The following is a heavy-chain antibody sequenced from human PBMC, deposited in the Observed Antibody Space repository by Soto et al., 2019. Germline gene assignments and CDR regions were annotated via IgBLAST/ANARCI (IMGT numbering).Heavy chain of an antibody. CDR3: ARVPDSSGYYYVPFDY. D-gene: IGHD3-22*01. J-gene: IGHJ4*02. CDR1: GYTFTSYA. CDR2: INAGNGNT. Sequence: ASVKVSCKASGYTFTSYAMHWVHQAPGQRLEWMGWINAGNGNTKYSQKFQGRVTITRDTSASTAYMELSSLRSEDTAVYYCARVPDSSGYYYVPFDYWGQGTLVTVSS. V-gene: IGHV1-3*01.